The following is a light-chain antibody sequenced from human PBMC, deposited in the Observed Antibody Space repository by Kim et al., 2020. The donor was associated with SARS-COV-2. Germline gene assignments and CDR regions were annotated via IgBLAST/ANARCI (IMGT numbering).Light chain of an antibody. Sequence: IQMTQSPSTLSASVGDRVTITCRASESVSGWVAWYQQKPGKAPNVLIFDASTLYNGVPSRFSGSGSGTEFTLTISSLQPDDVATYYGQHYGRYFRTFGQGTKLDIK. CDR3: QHYGRYFRT. CDR2: DAS. J-gene: IGKJ1*01. V-gene: IGKV1-5*01. CDR1: ESVSGW.